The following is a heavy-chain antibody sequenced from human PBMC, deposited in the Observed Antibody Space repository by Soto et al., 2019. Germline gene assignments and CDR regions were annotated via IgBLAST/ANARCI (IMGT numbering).Heavy chain of an antibody. J-gene: IGHJ5*02. CDR2: ISGSGGST. D-gene: IGHD3-10*01. Sequence: GGSLRLSCAASGFTFSSYAMSWVRQAPGKGLEWVSAISGSGGSTYYADSVKGRFTISRDNSKNTLYLQMNSLRAEGTAVYYCAKDLLSVGLLWFGEYNWFDPWGQGTLVTVSS. CDR3: AKDLLSVGLLWFGEYNWFDP. CDR1: GFTFSSYA. V-gene: IGHV3-23*01.